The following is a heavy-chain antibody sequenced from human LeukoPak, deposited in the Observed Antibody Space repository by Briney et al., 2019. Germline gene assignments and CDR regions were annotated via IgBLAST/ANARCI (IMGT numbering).Heavy chain of an antibody. J-gene: IGHJ4*02. CDR2: IWYDGSNK. Sequence: PPGGSLRLSCAASGFTFSSYGMHWVRQAPGKGLEWVAVIWYDGSNKYYADSVKGRFTISRDNSKNTLYLQMNSLRAEDTAVYYCARDATTMVRGVMGYWGQGTLVTVSS. D-gene: IGHD3-10*01. V-gene: IGHV3-33*01. CDR1: GFTFSSYG. CDR3: ARDATTMVRGVMGY.